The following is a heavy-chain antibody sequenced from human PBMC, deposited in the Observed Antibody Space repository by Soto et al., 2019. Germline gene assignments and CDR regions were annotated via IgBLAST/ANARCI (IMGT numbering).Heavy chain of an antibody. CDR2: IHNSGST. Sequence: QVQLQESGPGLVKPSETLSLTCTVSGGSITSYYWSWIRQPPGKGLEWIGYIHNSGSTSYNPSLPSRVTFSADVSKNQFSLDLRSVTAAALAVYYCARRWSGTNYCGHGTLVTASS. V-gene: IGHV4-59*01. D-gene: IGHD3-10*01. CDR3: ARRWSGTNY. CDR1: GGSITSYY. J-gene: IGHJ4*01.